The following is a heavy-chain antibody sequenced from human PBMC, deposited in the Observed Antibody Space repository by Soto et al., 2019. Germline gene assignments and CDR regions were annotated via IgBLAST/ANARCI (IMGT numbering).Heavy chain of an antibody. D-gene: IGHD2-15*01. CDR1: GATISSSSYF. V-gene: IGHV4-39*01. CDR2: IFYSGTT. J-gene: IGHJ6*02. Sequence: PSETLSLTCSVTGATISSSSYFLGWIRQPPGKGLEWIANIFYSGTTYYNPSLKSRITISVDTSKNQFSLKLSSVTAADTAISYCARQAGGGRSDYGMDVWRQGSTVAVSS. CDR3: ARQAGGGRSDYGMDV.